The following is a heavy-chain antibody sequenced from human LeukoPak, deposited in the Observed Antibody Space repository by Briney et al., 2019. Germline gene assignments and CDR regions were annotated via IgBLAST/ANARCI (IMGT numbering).Heavy chain of an antibody. D-gene: IGHD5-24*01. CDR1: GYTFTGYY. J-gene: IGHJ5*02. V-gene: IGHV1-46*01. CDR2: INPSGTGT. Sequence: ASVKVSCKTSGYTFTGYYMHWVRQAPGQGLEWMGVINPSGTGTSYAQKFQGRITMSRDTSTSTVYMELSSLRSEDTAFYYCATDHSMANTAWWFDPWGQGTLVTVSS. CDR3: ATDHSMANTAWWFDP.